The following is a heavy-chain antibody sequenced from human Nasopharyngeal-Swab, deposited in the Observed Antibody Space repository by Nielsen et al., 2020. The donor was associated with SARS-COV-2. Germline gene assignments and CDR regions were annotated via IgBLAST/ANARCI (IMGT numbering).Heavy chain of an antibody. CDR1: GFTFSSFA. CDR3: AKAPRYYFGPGSFYFEY. CDR2: ISGSGGSI. D-gene: IGHD3-10*01. Sequence: GSLRLSCAASGFTFSSFAMSWVRQAPGKGLEWVSSISGSGGSIYYADSVKGRFTISRDNSKNTLYLQMSSLRAEDTAVYYCAKAPRYYFGPGSFYFEYWGQGTLVTVSA. V-gene: IGHV3-23*01. J-gene: IGHJ4*02.